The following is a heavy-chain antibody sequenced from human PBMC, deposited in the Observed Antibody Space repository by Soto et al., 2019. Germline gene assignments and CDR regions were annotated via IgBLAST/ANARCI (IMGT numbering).Heavy chain of an antibody. CDR2: IYYSGST. D-gene: IGHD3-9*01. CDR1: GGSISSSSYY. V-gene: IGHV4-61*05. J-gene: IGHJ1*01. CDR3: ASGYNYDILTGYYHPQPFAY. Sequence: PSETLSLTCTVSGGSISSSSYYWGWIRQPPGKGLEWIGYIYYSGSTNYNPSLKSRVTISVDTSKNQFSLKLSSVTAADTAVYYCASGYNYDILTGYYHPQPFAYRAQGTLVPVSS.